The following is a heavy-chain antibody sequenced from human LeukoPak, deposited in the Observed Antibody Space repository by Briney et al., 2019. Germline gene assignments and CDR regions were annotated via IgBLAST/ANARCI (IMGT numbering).Heavy chain of an antibody. CDR3: TQLSRGY. V-gene: IGHV3-15*01. CDR2: MKPRGTT. J-gene: IGHJ4*02. D-gene: IGHD1-1*01. Sequence: GGSLRLSCAASGFSLSDAWMSWVRQAPGKRLECVGRMKPRGTTDDAEPMNDRFIVSRDDSKDTLYLQMNSLKAEDTGLYYCTQLSRGYWGQGTQVTVSS. CDR1: GFSLSDAW.